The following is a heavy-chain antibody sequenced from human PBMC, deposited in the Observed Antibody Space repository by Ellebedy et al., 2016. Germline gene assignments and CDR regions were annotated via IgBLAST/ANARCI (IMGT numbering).Heavy chain of an antibody. D-gene: IGHD3-10*01. J-gene: IGHJ6*02. CDR1: GYLFPNYD. V-gene: IGHV1-8*01. CDR3: ARVLGPFHGSGNYYGMDV. Sequence: ASVKVSCXTSGYLFPNYDINWVRQATGQGLEWMGWMNPNSGNTGYAQKFQGRVTMTRNTSISTAYMELSSLRSEDTAVYYCARVLGPFHGSGNYYGMDVWGQGTTVTVSS. CDR2: MNPNSGNT.